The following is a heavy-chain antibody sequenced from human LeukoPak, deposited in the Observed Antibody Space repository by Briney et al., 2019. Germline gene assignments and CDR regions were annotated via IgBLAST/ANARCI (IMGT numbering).Heavy chain of an antibody. D-gene: IGHD6-6*01. Sequence: GGSLRLSCAASGFTFDAYAMHWVRQAPGKGLEWVSGISWNGGGTGYAVSVKGRFTISRDNAKNSLYLQMNSLRDEDTALYYCAKDITGGRSSPYFDSWGQGTLVTVSS. V-gene: IGHV3-9*01. J-gene: IGHJ4*02. CDR1: GFTFDAYA. CDR3: AKDITGGRSSPYFDS. CDR2: ISWNGGGT.